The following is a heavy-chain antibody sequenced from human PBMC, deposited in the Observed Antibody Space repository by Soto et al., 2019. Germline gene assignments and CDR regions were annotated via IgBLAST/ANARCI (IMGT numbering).Heavy chain of an antibody. CDR2: ISYDGSNK. J-gene: IGHJ6*02. D-gene: IGHD5-18*01. V-gene: IGHV3-30*18. Sequence: GGSLRLSCAASGFTFSSYGMHWVRQAPGKGLEWVAVISYDGSNKYYADSVKGRFTISRDNSKNTLYLQMNSLRAEDTAVYYCAKVSRAAMGQPGQYYYYGMDVWGQGTTVTVSS. CDR3: AKVSRAAMGQPGQYYYYGMDV. CDR1: GFTFSSYG.